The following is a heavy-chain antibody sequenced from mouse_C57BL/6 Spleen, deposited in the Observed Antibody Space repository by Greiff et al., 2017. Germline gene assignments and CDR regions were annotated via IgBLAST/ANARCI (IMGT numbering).Heavy chain of an antibody. V-gene: IGHV5-4*01. CDR2: ISDGGRYT. Sequence: EVKLMESGGGLVKPGGSLKLSCAASGFTFSSYAMSWVRQTPAKRLEWVAAISDGGRYTYYPNNVKGRVTISRDNAKNNPYQQMSHLKSEDTAMYYCARDNETGDYWGQGTTLTVSS. J-gene: IGHJ2*01. CDR1: GFTFSSYA. CDR3: ARDNETGDY.